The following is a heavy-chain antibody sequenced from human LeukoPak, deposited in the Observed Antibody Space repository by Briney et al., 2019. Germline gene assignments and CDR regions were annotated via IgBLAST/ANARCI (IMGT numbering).Heavy chain of an antibody. Sequence: SETLSLTCAVYGGSCDDYYCSWLRQPPGKGLEWIGEIHPSGIFYYNSSLLSRVTISIDTSKSQFSLRLTSVTAADTAFYYCARGRDRSKAGDHWGQGSLVTVSA. CDR3: ARGRDRSKAGDH. CDR2: IHPSGIF. D-gene: IGHD5-24*01. V-gene: IGHV4-34*01. CDR1: GGSCDDYY. J-gene: IGHJ4*02.